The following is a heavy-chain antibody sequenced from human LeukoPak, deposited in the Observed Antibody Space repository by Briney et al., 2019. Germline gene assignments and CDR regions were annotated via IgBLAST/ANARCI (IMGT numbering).Heavy chain of an antibody. CDR2: ISSSSSYI. Sequence: GGSLRLSCAASGFTFSSYSMNWVRQAPGKGLEWVSSISSSSSYIYYADSVKGRFTISRDNAKNSLYLQMNSLRAEDTAVYYCARVPLYGDYGQIDYWGQGTLVTISS. V-gene: IGHV3-21*01. CDR3: ARVPLYGDYGQIDY. D-gene: IGHD4-17*01. J-gene: IGHJ4*02. CDR1: GFTFSSYS.